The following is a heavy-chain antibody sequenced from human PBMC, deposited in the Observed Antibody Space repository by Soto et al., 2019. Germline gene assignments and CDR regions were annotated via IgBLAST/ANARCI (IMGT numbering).Heavy chain of an antibody. J-gene: IGHJ4*02. CDR2: INGGNGNT. CDR3: AREFLGYCSGGSCYYFDY. D-gene: IGHD2-15*01. V-gene: IGHV1-18*01. Sequence: GASVKVSCKASGYTFTSYGISWVRQAPGQGLEWMGWINGGNGNTKYSQKFQGRVTMTTDTSASTAYMELSSLRSEDTAVYYCAREFLGYCSGGSCYYFDYWGQGTLVTVSS. CDR1: GYTFTSYG.